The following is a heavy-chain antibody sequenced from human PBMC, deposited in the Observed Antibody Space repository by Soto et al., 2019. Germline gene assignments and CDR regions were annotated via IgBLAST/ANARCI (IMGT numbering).Heavy chain of an antibody. CDR1: GFSLTTNGVG. J-gene: IGHJ4*02. V-gene: IGHV2-5*02. CDR2: IYYDNSK. CDR3: ARRRVATNPYYFDY. D-gene: IGHD2-21*02. Sequence: SGPTLVNPTQTLTLTCTFSGFSLTTNGVGLGWIRQPPGKALEWLALIYYDNSKRYSPSLTSRLTITKDTSKNQVVLTMTNMDPVDTATYFCARRRVATNPYYFDYWGQGALVTVSS.